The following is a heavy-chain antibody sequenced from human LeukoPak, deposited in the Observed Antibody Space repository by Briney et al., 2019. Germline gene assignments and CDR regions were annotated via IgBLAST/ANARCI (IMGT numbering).Heavy chain of an antibody. V-gene: IGHV3-21*01. CDR1: GFPFSSFS. CDR3: ARGEPGFGGLPTVLDN. Sequence: GGSLRLSCAASGFPFSSFSMNWVRQVPGKGLEWVSSISSSTTYIYYADSVKGRFTISRDNAKDSLYLQMNSLRAEDTAVYYCARGEPGFGGLPTVLDNWGQGTLVTVSS. CDR2: ISSSTTYI. J-gene: IGHJ4*02. D-gene: IGHD4-23*01.